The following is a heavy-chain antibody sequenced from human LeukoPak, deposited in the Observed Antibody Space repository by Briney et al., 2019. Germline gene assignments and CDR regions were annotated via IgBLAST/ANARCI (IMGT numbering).Heavy chain of an antibody. D-gene: IGHD3-22*01. CDR2: IYYSGST. CDR1: GGPISSYY. J-gene: IGHJ4*02. Sequence: PSETLSLTCTVSGGPISSYYWSWIRQPPGKGLEWIGYIYYSGSTNYNPSLKSRVTISVDTSKNQFSLKLSSVTAADTAVYYCARSPDYYDSSGYNYWGQGTLVTVSS. V-gene: IGHV4-59*08. CDR3: ARSPDYYDSSGYNY.